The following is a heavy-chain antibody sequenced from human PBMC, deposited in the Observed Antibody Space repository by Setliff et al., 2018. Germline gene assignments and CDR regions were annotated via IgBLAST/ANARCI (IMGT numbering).Heavy chain of an antibody. V-gene: IGHV1-18*01. CDR3: ARGPPDFVVVPAAAKFDF. J-gene: IGHJ4*02. CDR2: NSAY. CDR1: GYTFTNFG. Sequence: GPSVKVSCKTSGYTFTNFGINWARQAPGQGLEWMGWNSAYAQKFQGRVTMTTDTPTSTAYMELRSLRSDDTAVYYCARGPPDFVVVPAAAKFDFWGQGTLVTVSS. D-gene: IGHD2-2*01.